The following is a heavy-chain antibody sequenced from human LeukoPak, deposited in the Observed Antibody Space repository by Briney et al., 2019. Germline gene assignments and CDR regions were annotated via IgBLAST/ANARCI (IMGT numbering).Heavy chain of an antibody. J-gene: IGHJ3*02. CDR1: GGSINRYY. CDR2: IYHSGNT. Sequence: SETLSLTCSVSGGSINRYYWSWIRRPPGKGLEWIGYIYHSGNTNSNPSLKSRVTISVDTTKNQFSLKLSSVTAADTAVYYCARSIIVVVAAGALDIWGQGTMVTVSS. V-gene: IGHV4-59*08. CDR3: ARSIIVVVAAGALDI. D-gene: IGHD2-21*02.